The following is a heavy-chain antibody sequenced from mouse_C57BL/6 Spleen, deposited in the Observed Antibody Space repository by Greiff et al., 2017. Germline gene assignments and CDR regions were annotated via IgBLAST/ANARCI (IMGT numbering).Heavy chain of an antibody. J-gene: IGHJ4*01. V-gene: IGHV1-82*01. CDR3: ARLLRYAMDY. CDR2: IYPGDGDT. CDR1: GYAFSSSW. D-gene: IGHD1-1*01. Sequence: QVQLQQSGPELVKPGASVKISCKASGYAFSSSWMNWVKQRPGKGLEWIGRIYPGDGDTNYNGKFKGKATLTADKSSSTAYMQLSSLTSEDYAVYFCARLLRYAMDYWGQGTSVTVSS.